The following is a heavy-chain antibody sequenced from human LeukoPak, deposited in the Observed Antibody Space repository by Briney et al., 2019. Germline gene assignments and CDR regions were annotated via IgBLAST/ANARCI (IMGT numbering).Heavy chain of an antibody. CDR2: VYHSGST. Sequence: PSATLSLTCAVSGASISNTNWWSWVRQTPGRGLEWIGQVYHSGSTSYNPSLKSRVTMSVDKSRNQFSLTLNSVTAADTAVYYCAGGALKQLWSFFDSWGQGTLVTVSS. D-gene: IGHD5-18*01. J-gene: IGHJ4*02. CDR3: AGGALKQLWSFFDS. CDR1: GASISNTNW. V-gene: IGHV4-4*02.